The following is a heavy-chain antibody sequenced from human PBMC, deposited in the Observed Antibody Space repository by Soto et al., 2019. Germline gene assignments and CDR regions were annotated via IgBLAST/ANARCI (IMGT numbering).Heavy chain of an antibody. CDR3: VRIRRGDGYTFGY. V-gene: IGHV3-74*01. Sequence: EVQLVESGGVSVQPGGSLRLSCAASGFSLSIYWMHWVRQASGKGLVWVSRINTDGSTTTYADSVKGRFTISRDNAKNTLYLQMNSLRDEDTAVYYCVRIRRGDGYTFGYWGQGTLVTVSS. D-gene: IGHD5-12*01. CDR1: GFSLSIYW. CDR2: INTDGSTT. J-gene: IGHJ4*02.